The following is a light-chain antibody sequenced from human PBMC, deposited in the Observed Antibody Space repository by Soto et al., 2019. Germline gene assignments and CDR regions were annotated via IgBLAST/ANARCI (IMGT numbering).Light chain of an antibody. Sequence: QSALTQPRSVSGSPGQSVTISCTGTSSDVGGYNYVSWYQQHPGKAPKLMIYDVSKRPSRVPDRFSGSKSGNTASLTISGLQAEDEADYYCCSYAGSVVFGGGTKVTVL. CDR2: DVS. CDR1: SSDVGGYNY. J-gene: IGLJ2*01. V-gene: IGLV2-11*01. CDR3: CSYAGSVV.